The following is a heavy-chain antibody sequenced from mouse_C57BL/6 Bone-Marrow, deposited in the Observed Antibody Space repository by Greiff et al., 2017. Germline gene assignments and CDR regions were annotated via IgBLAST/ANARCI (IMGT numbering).Heavy chain of an antibody. CDR1: GYTFTSYW. CDR3: TREGTTAHYYAMDY. J-gene: IGHJ4*01. D-gene: IGHD1-2*01. V-gene: IGHV1-64*01. Sequence: VQLQQPGAELVKPGASVRLSCKASGYTFTSYWMHWVKLRPGQGLEWIGMIHPNSGSTNYNEKFKSKATLTVDKSSSTAYMQLRSLTSEDSAVYYCTREGTTAHYYAMDYWGQGTSVTVSS. CDR2: IHPNSGST.